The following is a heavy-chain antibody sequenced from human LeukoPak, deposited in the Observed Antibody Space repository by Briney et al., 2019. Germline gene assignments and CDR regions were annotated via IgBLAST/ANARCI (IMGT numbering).Heavy chain of an antibody. CDR3: ARDRSGYYDSSGYYHVFDY. J-gene: IGHJ4*02. V-gene: IGHV4-59*01. CDR2: IYYSGST. D-gene: IGHD3-22*01. CDR1: GGSISSYY. Sequence: SETLSLTCTVSGGSISSYYWSWIRQPPGKGLEWIGYIYYSGSTNYNPSLKSRVTISVDTSKNQCSLKLSSVTAADTAVYYCARDRSGYYDSSGYYHVFDYWGQGTLVTVSS.